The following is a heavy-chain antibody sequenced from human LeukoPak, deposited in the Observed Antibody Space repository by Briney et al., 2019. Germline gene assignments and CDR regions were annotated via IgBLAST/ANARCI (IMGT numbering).Heavy chain of an antibody. CDR2: INWNGGST. D-gene: IGHD4-23*01. Sequence: GGSLRLSCAASGFTFDDYGMSWVRQAPGKGLEWVSGINWNGGSTGYADSVKGRFTISRDNAKNSLYLQMNSLRAEDTALYYCARVVGPLVTPVEYYFDYWGQGTLVTVSS. CDR1: GFTFDDYG. J-gene: IGHJ4*02. V-gene: IGHV3-20*04. CDR3: ARVVGPLVTPVEYYFDY.